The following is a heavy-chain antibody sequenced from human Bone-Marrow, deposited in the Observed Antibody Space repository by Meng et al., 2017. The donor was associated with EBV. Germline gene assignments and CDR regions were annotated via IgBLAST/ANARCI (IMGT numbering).Heavy chain of an antibody. J-gene: IGHJ5*02. CDR1: GGSFSGYY. D-gene: IGHD6-6*01. V-gene: IGHV4-34*01. CDR3: AREVYNWFDP. CDR2: INHSGST. Sequence: QAQLQQWGAGLLKPSEPLSLTCAVYGGSFSGYYWSWIRQPPGKGLEWIGEINHSGSTNYNPSLKSRVTISVDTSKNQFSLKLSSVTAADTAVYYCAREVYNWFDPWGQGTLVTVSS.